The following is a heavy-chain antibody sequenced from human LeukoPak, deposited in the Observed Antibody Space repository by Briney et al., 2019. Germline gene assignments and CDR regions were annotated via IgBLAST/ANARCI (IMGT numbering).Heavy chain of an antibody. Sequence: SETLSLTCTVSGGSISSYYWSWIRQPPGKGLEWIGYIYYSGSTNYNPSLKSRVTISVDTSKNQFSLKLSSATAADTAVYYCARVGPPIDPWGQGTLVTVSS. D-gene: IGHD3-16*01. CDR1: GGSISSYY. V-gene: IGHV4-59*01. CDR2: IYYSGST. CDR3: ARVGPPIDP. J-gene: IGHJ5*02.